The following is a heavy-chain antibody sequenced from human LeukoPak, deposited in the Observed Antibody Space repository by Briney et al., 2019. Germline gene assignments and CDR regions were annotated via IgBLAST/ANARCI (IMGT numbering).Heavy chain of an antibody. Sequence: GGSLRLSCAASGFSFSSYSMNWVRQAPGKGLEWVSSISSSSSYIYYADSVKGRFTISRDNAKNSLYLQMNSLRAEDTAVYYCARAPSGYDGVDWGQGTLVTVSS. CDR2: ISSSSSYI. J-gene: IGHJ4*02. D-gene: IGHD5-12*01. CDR3: ARAPSGYDGVD. CDR1: GFSFSSYS. V-gene: IGHV3-21*01.